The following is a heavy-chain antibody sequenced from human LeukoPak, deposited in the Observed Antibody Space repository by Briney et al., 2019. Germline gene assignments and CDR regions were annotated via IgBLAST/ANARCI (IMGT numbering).Heavy chain of an antibody. CDR2: IKSKIHGGTI. D-gene: IGHD3-22*01. J-gene: IGHJ6*04. CDR3: ANRRAMMVMDV. Sequence: KPGGSLRLSCAASGFTFDKAWMTWVRQAPGKGLEWVGRIKSKIHGGTIDYAAPVKGRFTISRDNSKNTLYLQMNSLRAEDTAVYYCANRRAMMVMDVWGKGTTVTISS. CDR1: GFTFDKAW. V-gene: IGHV3-15*01.